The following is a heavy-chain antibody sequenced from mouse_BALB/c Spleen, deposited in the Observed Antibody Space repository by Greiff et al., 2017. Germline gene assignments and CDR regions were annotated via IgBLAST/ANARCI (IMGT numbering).Heavy chain of an antibody. Sequence: EVQLQESGPGLVKPSQSLSLTCTVTGYSITSDYAWNWIRQFPGNKLEWMGYISYSGSTSYNPSLKSRISITRDTSKNQFFLQLNSVTTEDTATYYCAREGYGHPEGAMDYWGQGTSVTVSS. J-gene: IGHJ4*01. V-gene: IGHV3-2*02. CDR1: GYSITSDYA. CDR3: AREGYGHPEGAMDY. D-gene: IGHD2-10*02. CDR2: ISYSGST.